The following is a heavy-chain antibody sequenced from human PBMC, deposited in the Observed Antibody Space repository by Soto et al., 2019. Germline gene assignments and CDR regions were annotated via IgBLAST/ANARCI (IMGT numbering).Heavy chain of an antibody. V-gene: IGHV5-51*01. CDR2: IYPGDSDT. Sequence: GESLKISCKASGYSFTTYWIGWVRQMPGKGLEWMGIIYPGDSDTRYSPSFQGQVTISADKSISTAYLQWSSLKASDTAMYYCARHSPTYYYGSGSYWAFDIWGQGTMVTVS. J-gene: IGHJ3*02. CDR3: ARHSPTYYYGSGSYWAFDI. D-gene: IGHD3-10*01. CDR1: GYSFTTYW.